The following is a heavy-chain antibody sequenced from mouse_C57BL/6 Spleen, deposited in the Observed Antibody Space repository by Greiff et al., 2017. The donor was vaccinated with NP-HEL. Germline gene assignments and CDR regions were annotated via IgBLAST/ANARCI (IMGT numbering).Heavy chain of an antibody. D-gene: IGHD2-3*01. CDR1: GFTFSSYA. V-gene: IGHV5-4*01. CDR2: ISDGGSYT. CDR3: AREIYDGYYVRFFDY. Sequence: EVQGVESGGGLVKPGGSLKLSCAASGFTFSSYAMSWVRQTPEKRLEWVATISDGGSYTYYPDNVKGRFTISRDNAKNNLYLQMSHLKSEDTAMYYCAREIYDGYYVRFFDYWGQGTTLTVSS. J-gene: IGHJ2*01.